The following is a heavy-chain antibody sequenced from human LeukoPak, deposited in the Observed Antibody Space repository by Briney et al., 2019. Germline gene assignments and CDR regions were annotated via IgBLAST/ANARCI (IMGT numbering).Heavy chain of an antibody. CDR1: GFTFGSYW. Sequence: PGGSLRLSCAASGFTFGSYWMSWVRQAPGKGLEWVASVKQDESEKYYVDSVKGRVTISRDNAKKSVFLEMNSPRGEDTAVYYCARLRSGWYFDFWGQGTLVTVSS. V-gene: IGHV3-7*01. J-gene: IGHJ4*02. CDR2: VKQDESEK. D-gene: IGHD6-19*01. CDR3: ARLRSGWYFDF.